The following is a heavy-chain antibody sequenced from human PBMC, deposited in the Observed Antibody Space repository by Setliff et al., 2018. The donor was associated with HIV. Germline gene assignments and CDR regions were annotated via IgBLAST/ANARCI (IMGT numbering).Heavy chain of an antibody. D-gene: IGHD2-8*01. CDR2: LNWNGHIT. J-gene: IGHJ3*02. V-gene: IGHV3-20*04. CDR1: GFNFDSA. Sequence: GESLTISCAASGFNFDSAMSWVRQAPGKGLEWVSGLNWNGHITSYADSVKGRFTVSRDNAKNSLYLQMNSLRVEDTALYYCARVITYCTNGVCYAFDMRGQGTVVTVSS. CDR3: ARVITYCTNGVCYAFDM.